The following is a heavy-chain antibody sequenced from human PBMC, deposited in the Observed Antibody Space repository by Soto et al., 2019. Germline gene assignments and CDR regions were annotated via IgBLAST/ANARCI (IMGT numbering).Heavy chain of an antibody. V-gene: IGHV4-34*01. CDR2: INHSGST. CDR1: GGSFSGYY. Sequence: SETLSLTCAVYGGSFSGYYWSWIRQPPGKGLEWIGEINHSGSTNYNPSLKSRVTISVDTSKNQFSLKLSSVTAADTAVYYCARQRVYMVRGARDYGMDVWGQGTTVTVSS. D-gene: IGHD3-10*01. CDR3: ARQRVYMVRGARDYGMDV. J-gene: IGHJ6*02.